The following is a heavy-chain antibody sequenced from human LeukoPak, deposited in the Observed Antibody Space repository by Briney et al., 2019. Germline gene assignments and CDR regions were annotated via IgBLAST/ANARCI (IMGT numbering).Heavy chain of an antibody. Sequence: SVKVSGKASGGTFSSYAISWVRQAPGQGLEWMGRIIPIFGIANYAQKFQGRVTITADKSTSTAYMELSSLRSEDTAVYYCARGERWNSGSHFDYWGQGTLVTVSS. V-gene: IGHV1-69*04. J-gene: IGHJ4*02. CDR3: ARGERWNSGSHFDY. D-gene: IGHD1-26*01. CDR1: GGTFSSYA. CDR2: IIPIFGIA.